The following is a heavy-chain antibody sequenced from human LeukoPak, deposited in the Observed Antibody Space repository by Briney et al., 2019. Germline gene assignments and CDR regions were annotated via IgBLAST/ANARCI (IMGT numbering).Heavy chain of an antibody. D-gene: IGHD1-14*01. CDR1: GFTFRSYG. CDR2: IRYDGNNK. Sequence: GGSLRLSCAASGFTFRSYGMHWVRQAPGKGLEWVAFIRYDGNNKYYADSVKGRFTISRDNSKNTLYLQMNSLRAEDTALYYCAKNRLGARDYFDSWGQGTLVTVSS. V-gene: IGHV3-30*02. J-gene: IGHJ4*02. CDR3: AKNRLGARDYFDS.